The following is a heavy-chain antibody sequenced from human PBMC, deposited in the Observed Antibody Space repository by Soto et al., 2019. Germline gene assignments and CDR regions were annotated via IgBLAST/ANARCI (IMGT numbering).Heavy chain of an antibody. CDR2: IIPIFGTA. CDR1: GGTFSSYA. D-gene: IGHD3-22*01. Sequence: GASVKVSCKASGGTFSSYAISWVLQAPGQGLEWMGGIIPIFGTANYAQKFQGRVTITADESTSTAYMELSSLRSEDTAVYYCSDSSGSNWFDPWGQGTLVTVSS. J-gene: IGHJ5*02. V-gene: IGHV1-69*13. CDR3: SDSSGSNWFDP.